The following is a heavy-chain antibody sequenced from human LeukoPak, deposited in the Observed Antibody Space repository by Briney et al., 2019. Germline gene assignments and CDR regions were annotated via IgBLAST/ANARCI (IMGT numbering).Heavy chain of an antibody. CDR1: GFTFSSYG. V-gene: IGHV3-33*01. Sequence: PGRSLRLSCAASGFTFSSYGMHWVRQAPGKGLEWVAVIWYDGSNKYYADSVKGRFTISRDNSKNTLYLQMNSLRAEDTAVYYCARDTGYFDWLMIDYWGQGTLVTVSS. CDR3: ARDTGYFDWLMIDY. J-gene: IGHJ4*02. D-gene: IGHD3-9*01. CDR2: IWYDGSNK.